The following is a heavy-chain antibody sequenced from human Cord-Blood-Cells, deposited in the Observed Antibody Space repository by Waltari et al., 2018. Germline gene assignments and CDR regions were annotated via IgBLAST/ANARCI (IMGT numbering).Heavy chain of an antibody. CDR1: GGSISSSSYY. Sequence: QLQLQESGPGLVKPSETLSLTCTVSGGSISSSSYYWGWIRQPPGKGLEWIGNIYYRGSTYYNPSLKSRVTISVDTSKNQFSLKLSSVTAADTAVYYCASLTIFGVVIDYWGQGTLVTVSS. CDR3: ASLTIFGVVIDY. J-gene: IGHJ4*02. D-gene: IGHD3-3*01. CDR2: IYYRGST. V-gene: IGHV4-39*01.